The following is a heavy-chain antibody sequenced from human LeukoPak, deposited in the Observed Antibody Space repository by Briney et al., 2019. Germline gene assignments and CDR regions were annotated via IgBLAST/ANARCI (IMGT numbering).Heavy chain of an antibody. CDR1: GFTFSNSA. CDR3: AKSVGWGGYDAFDI. CDR2: IRGSGDNT. V-gene: IGHV3-23*01. D-gene: IGHD3-16*01. Sequence: GGSLRLSCAASGFTFSNSAMSWVRQAPAKGLEWVSAIRGSGDNTIYADSVKGRFAISRDNSKNTVDLQMNSPRAEESAVYYCAKSVGWGGYDAFDIWGQGTMVIVSS. J-gene: IGHJ3*02.